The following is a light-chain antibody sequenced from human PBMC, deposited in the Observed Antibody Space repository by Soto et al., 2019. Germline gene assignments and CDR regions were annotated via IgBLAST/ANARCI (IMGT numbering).Light chain of an antibody. CDR1: QDISNY. CDR3: QQYASLPLT. Sequence: DMQLTQSPSSLSAAVGDRVTITCRASQDISNYLHWYQQKPGKAPKLLIYDAANLEGGVPSRFRGSGSGTYFTFTSNSLQPGDVATYYCQQYASLPLTFGGGTRVEIK. J-gene: IGKJ4*01. V-gene: IGKV1-33*01. CDR2: DAA.